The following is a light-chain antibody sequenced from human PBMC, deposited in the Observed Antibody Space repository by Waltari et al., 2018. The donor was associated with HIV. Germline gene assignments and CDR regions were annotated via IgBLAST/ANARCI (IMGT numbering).Light chain of an antibody. CDR1: SSDVGRYNY. CDR2: EVS. V-gene: IGLV2-14*01. CDR3: CSYTSSDSYV. J-gene: IGLJ1*01. Sequence: QSALTQPASVSGSPGQSITISCTGASSDVGRYNYVSCYQQYPGKAPKLIIYEVSSRPSGVSNRFSASKSGNTASLTISGLLAEDEADYYCCSYTSSDSYVFGTGTKVTVL.